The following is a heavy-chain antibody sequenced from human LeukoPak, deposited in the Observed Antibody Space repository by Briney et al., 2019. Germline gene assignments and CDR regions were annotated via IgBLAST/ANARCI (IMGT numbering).Heavy chain of an antibody. Sequence: PGGSLRLSCAASGFTFSSYSMNWVRQAPGKGLEWVSSISSSSSYIYYADSVKGRFTISRDNAKNSLYLQMNSLRAEDTAVYHCARDVVGATTWFDPWGQGTLVTVSS. V-gene: IGHV3-21*01. J-gene: IGHJ5*02. CDR1: GFTFSSYS. CDR3: ARDVVGATTWFDP. CDR2: ISSSSSYI. D-gene: IGHD1-26*01.